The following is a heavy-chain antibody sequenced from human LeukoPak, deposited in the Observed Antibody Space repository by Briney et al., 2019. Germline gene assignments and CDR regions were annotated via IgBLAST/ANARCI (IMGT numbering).Heavy chain of an antibody. CDR3: ARRPPDYYDSSGYFPLYYFDY. CDR2: INHSGST. D-gene: IGHD3-22*01. CDR1: GGSFSGYY. Sequence: SETLSLTCAVYGGSFSGYYWSWIRQPPGKGLEWIGEINHSGSTNYNPSLKSRVTISVDTSKNQFSLKLSSVTAADTAVYYCARRPPDYYDSSGYFPLYYFDYWGQGTLVTVSS. V-gene: IGHV4-34*01. J-gene: IGHJ4*02.